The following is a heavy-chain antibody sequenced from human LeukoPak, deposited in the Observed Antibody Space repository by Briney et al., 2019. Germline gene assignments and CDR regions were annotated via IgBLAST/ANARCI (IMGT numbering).Heavy chain of an antibody. V-gene: IGHV4-30-2*02. D-gene: IGHD6-19*01. J-gene: IGHJ4*02. CDR2: IYHSGST. CDR3: ARSGNIQAVDGTNYFDY. Sequence: SQTLSLTCTVSGGSISSGGYCWSWIRQPPGKGLEWIGYIYHSGSTYYNPSLKSRVTISVDRSKNQFSLKLSSVTAADTAVYYCARSGNIQAVDGTNYFDYWGQGTLLTVSS. CDR1: GGSISSGGYC.